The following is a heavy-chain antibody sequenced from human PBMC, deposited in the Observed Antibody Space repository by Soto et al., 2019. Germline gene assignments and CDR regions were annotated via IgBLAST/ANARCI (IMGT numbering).Heavy chain of an antibody. Sequence: SVKVSCKASGGTFSSYTISWVRQAPGQGLEWMGRIIPILGIANYAQKFQGRVTITADKSTSTAYMELSSLRSEDTAVYYCARDWSGYDPFDYWGQGTLVTVSS. J-gene: IGHJ4*02. CDR3: ARDWSGYDPFDY. CDR2: IIPILGIA. CDR1: GGTFSSYT. V-gene: IGHV1-69*04. D-gene: IGHD5-12*01.